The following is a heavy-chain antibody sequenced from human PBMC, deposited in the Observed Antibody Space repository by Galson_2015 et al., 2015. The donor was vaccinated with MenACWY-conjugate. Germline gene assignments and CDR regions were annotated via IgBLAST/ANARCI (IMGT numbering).Heavy chain of an antibody. Sequence: SLRLSCAGSGFIFSSFGMHWVRQAPGKGPEWVAVVSYDGTNKYYANSVKGRFTISRDTSKKTLYLHMNSLRDEDTGVYFCAKSPLGPYTDLTIDYWGQGTLVTVSS. V-gene: IGHV3-30*18. J-gene: IGHJ4*02. CDR2: VSYDGTNK. D-gene: IGHD3-16*01. CDR3: AKSPLGPYTDLTIDY. CDR1: GFIFSSFG.